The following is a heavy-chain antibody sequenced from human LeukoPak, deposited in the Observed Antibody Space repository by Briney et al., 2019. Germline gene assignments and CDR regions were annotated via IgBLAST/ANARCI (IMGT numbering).Heavy chain of an antibody. V-gene: IGHV4-4*07. D-gene: IGHD3-22*01. Sequence: SETLSLTCTVSGGSISSYYWSWIRQPAGKGLEWIGRIYTSGSTNYNPSLKSRVTMSVDTSKNQFSLKLSSVTAADTAVYYCARLLDYYDSSGYYHKHFDYWGQGALVTVSS. CDR3: ARLLDYYDSSGYYHKHFDY. CDR2: IYTSGST. J-gene: IGHJ4*02. CDR1: GGSISSYY.